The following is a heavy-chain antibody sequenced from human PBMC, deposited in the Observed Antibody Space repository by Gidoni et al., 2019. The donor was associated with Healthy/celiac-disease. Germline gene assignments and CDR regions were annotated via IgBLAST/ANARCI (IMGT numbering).Heavy chain of an antibody. J-gene: IGHJ4*02. CDR1: GGSISSSSYY. Sequence: QLQLQESGPGLVKPSATLSPTCTVSGGSISSSSYYWGWIRQPPGKGLEWIGSIYYSGSTYYNPSLKSRVTISVDTSKNQFSLKLSSVTAADTAVYYCASYLYGSGSYFDWGQGTLVTVSS. CDR3: ASYLYGSGSYFD. V-gene: IGHV4-39*07. D-gene: IGHD3-10*01. CDR2: IYYSGST.